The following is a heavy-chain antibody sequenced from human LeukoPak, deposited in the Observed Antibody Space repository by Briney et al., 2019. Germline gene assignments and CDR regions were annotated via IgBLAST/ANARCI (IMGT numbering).Heavy chain of an antibody. CDR2: IYYRGST. D-gene: IGHD2-21*01. CDR1: GGSRGTYY. CDR3: ARHGAIPEY. Sequence: SETLSLTCSVSGGSRGTYYWTWVRQPPGKGLEWIGYIYYRGSTNYNPSLKSRVTISEDTAKNQFSLKLTSVTAADTAVYYCARHGAIPEYWGQGSLVIVSS. J-gene: IGHJ4*02. V-gene: IGHV4-59*08.